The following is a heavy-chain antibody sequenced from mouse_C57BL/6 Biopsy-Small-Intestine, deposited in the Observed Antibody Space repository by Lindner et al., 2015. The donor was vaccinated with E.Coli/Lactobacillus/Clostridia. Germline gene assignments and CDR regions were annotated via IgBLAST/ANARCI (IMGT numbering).Heavy chain of an antibody. J-gene: IGHJ3*01. CDR1: GYSFTDFN. CDR2: INPNYGTT. D-gene: IGHD2-3*01. Sequence: VQLQESGPELVKPGASVKISCKASGYSFTDFNINWVKQNNGKSLEWIGTINPNYGTTSYNQKFKGKATLTVDQSSTTAYMQLNSLTSEDSAVYYCARNGYYMFANWGQGTLVTVSA. CDR3: ARNGYYMFAN. V-gene: IGHV1-39*01.